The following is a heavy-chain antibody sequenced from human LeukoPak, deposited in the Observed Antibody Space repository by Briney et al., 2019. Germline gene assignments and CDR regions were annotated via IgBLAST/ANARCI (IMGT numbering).Heavy chain of an antibody. J-gene: IGHJ4*02. CDR1: GGSISSYY. D-gene: IGHD2-2*02. CDR2: IYSSGST. CDR3: ARDCSSTSCYTDY. Sequence: PSETLSLTCPVYGGSISSYYWSWIRQPAGKGLEWIGRIYSSGSTNYNPSLKGRVTMSVDTSKNQFSLKLSSVTAADTAVYYCARDCSSTSCYTDYWGQGTLVTVSS. V-gene: IGHV4-59*10.